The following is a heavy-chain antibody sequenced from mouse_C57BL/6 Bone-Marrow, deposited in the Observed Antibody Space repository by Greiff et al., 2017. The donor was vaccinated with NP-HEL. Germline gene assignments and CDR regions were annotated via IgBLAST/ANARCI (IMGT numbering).Heavy chain of an antibody. V-gene: IGHV2-4*01. J-gene: IGHJ4*01. CDR3: AKERNSNFYAMDY. CDR2: IWSGGST. D-gene: IGHD2-5*01. CDR1: GFSLTSYG. Sequence: VQGVESGPGLVQPSQSLSITCTVSGFSLTSYGVHWVRQPPGKGLEWLGVIWSGGSTDYNAAFISRLSISKDNSKSQVFFKMNSLQADDTAIYYCAKERNSNFYAMDYWGQGTSVTVSS.